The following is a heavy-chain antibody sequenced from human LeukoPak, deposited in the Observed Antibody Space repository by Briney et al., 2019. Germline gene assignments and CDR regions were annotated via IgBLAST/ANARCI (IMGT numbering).Heavy chain of an antibody. D-gene: IGHD3-10*01. CDR3: ARDRSGSHSGVYMDV. V-gene: IGHV4-4*07. Sequence: PSETLSLTCTVSGGPISSYYWSWIRQPAGKGLEWIGRIYSSGSTNYNPSLKSRVTMSVDTSKNQFSLKLSSVTAADTAVYYCARDRSGSHSGVYMDVWGKGTTVTVSS. CDR1: GGPISSYY. CDR2: IYSSGST. J-gene: IGHJ6*03.